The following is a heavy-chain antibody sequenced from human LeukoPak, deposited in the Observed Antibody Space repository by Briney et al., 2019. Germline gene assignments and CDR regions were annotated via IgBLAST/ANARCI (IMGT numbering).Heavy chain of an antibody. CDR3: ARLTYYDILTD. CDR1: GGSISSGGYS. J-gene: IGHJ4*02. CDR2: IFDSGST. V-gene: IGHV4-30-2*03. D-gene: IGHD3-9*01. Sequence: SQTQSLTCAVSGGSISSGGYSWSWIRQPPGKGLEWIGYIFDSGSTYYSPSLKSRVTISVDTSKNQFSLRLSSVTAADTAVYYCARLTYYDILTDWGQGTLVTVSS.